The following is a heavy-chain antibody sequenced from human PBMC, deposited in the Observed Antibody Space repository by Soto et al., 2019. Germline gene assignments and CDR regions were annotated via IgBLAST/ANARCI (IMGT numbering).Heavy chain of an antibody. Sequence: QVQLVESGGGVVQPGRSLRLSCAASGFTFSSYAMHWVRQAPGKGLEWVTAISCDGKNKYYAYSVKGRFTISRDDSKNSLYLQMNSLRAEDTAVYYCAREKLPPYYGSDCYPYFDYWGQGTMVTVSS. V-gene: IGHV3-30*04. CDR3: AREKLPPYYGSDCYPYFDY. D-gene: IGHD2-21*02. J-gene: IGHJ4*02. CDR2: ISCDGKNK. CDR1: GFTFSSYA.